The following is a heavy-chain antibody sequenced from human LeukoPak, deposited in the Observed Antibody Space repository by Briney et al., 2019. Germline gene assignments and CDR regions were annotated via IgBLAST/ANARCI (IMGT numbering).Heavy chain of an antibody. CDR2: IIPIFGTA. J-gene: IGHJ6*03. CDR1: GGTFSSYA. D-gene: IGHD2-2*01. Sequence: GASVKVSCKASGGTFSSYAISWVRQAPGQGLEWMGGIIPIFGTANYAQKFQGRVTITADESTSTAYMELSSLRSEDTAVYYCARGSGIVVVPAAMVGGDYYYYYMDVWGKGTTVTVSS. CDR3: ARGSGIVVVPAAMVGGDYYYYYMDV. V-gene: IGHV1-69*13.